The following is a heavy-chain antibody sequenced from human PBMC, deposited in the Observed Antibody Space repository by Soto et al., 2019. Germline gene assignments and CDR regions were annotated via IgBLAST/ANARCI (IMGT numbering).Heavy chain of an antibody. CDR2: INPNSGGT. CDR3: AREGIAARPSAHYYYYGMDV. Sequence: PGASVKVSCKASGYTFTGYYMHWVRQAPGQGLEWMGWINPNSGGTNYAQKFQGRVTMTRDTSISTAYMELSRLRSDDTAVYYCAREGIAARPSAHYYYYGMDVWGQGTTVTVSS. V-gene: IGHV1-2*02. CDR1: GYTFTGYY. D-gene: IGHD6-6*01. J-gene: IGHJ6*02.